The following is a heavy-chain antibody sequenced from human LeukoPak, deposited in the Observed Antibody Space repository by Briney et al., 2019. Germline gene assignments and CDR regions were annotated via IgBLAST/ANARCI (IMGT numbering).Heavy chain of an antibody. CDR2: IYPGDSDT. CDR3: ARLDPDYYGSGSDWFDP. D-gene: IGHD3-10*01. Sequence: GESLKISCKGSGYSFTNYWITWVRQMPGKGLEWMGIIYPGDSDTRYSPSFQGQVTISADKSITTACLQWTSLKASDTAMYYCARLDPDYYGSGSDWFDPWGQGTLVTVSS. V-gene: IGHV5-51*01. CDR1: GYSFTNYW. J-gene: IGHJ5*02.